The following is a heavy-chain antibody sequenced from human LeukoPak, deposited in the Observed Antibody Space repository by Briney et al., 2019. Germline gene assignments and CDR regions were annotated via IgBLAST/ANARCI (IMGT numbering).Heavy chain of an antibody. V-gene: IGHV3-30*18. CDR1: GFPFSSYG. CDR2: TSSDGSRN. D-gene: IGHD1-26*01. CDR3: AKKLSGSYEEGMQQ. Sequence: GRSLRLSCAASGFPFSSYGMHWVRQAPGKGLEWVAVTSSDGSRNHYADSVKGRFTISRDNSKNTLYLQISSLRAEDTAVYYCAKKLSGSYEEGMQQWGQGTLVTVSS. J-gene: IGHJ1*01.